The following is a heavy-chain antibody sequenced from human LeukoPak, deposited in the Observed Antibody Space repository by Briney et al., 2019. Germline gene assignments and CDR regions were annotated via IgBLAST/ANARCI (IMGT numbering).Heavy chain of an antibody. V-gene: IGHV4-59*12. J-gene: IGHJ2*01. Sequence: SETLSLTRTVSGGSISRYYWSWIRQPPGKGLEWIGYIYYSGSTNYNPSLKSRVTISVDTSKSQFSLKLSSVTAADTAVYYCARDLLAARWYFDLWGRGTLVTVSS. CDR3: ARDLLAARWYFDL. D-gene: IGHD6-6*01. CDR1: GGSISRYY. CDR2: IYYSGST.